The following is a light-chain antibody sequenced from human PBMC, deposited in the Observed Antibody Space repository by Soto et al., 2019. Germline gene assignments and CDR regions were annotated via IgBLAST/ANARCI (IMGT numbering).Light chain of an antibody. CDR2: ANS. CDR1: SSNIGADYD. V-gene: IGLV1-40*01. Sequence: QSVLTQPPSVSGAPGQTVTISCTESSSNIGADYDVHWYQQLPGTAPKLLIYANSNRPSGVPDRFSGSKSGTSASLAVTGLQAEDEADYYCQSFDSTLSGYVFGTGTQLTVL. J-gene: IGLJ1*01. CDR3: QSFDSTLSGYV.